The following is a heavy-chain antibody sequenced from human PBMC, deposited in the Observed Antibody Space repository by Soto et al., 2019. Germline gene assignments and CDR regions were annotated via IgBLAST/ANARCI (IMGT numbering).Heavy chain of an antibody. V-gene: IGHV3-23*01. CDR3: AKAEGWGSYRSFDS. CDR1: GFTFSTYV. Sequence: EVQLLESGGGLVQPGGSLRLSCAASGFTFSTYVLSWVRQAPGKGLEWVSSISGSASGTYYADSVKGRFTISRDNPRKTLFLQMSGLRAEDTAVYYCAKAEGWGSYRSFDSWGQGALVTVSS. D-gene: IGHD3-16*02. J-gene: IGHJ4*02. CDR2: ISGSASGT.